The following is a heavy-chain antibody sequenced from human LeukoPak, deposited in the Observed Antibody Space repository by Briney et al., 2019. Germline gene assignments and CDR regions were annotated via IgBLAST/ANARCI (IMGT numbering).Heavy chain of an antibody. CDR3: ARERQWEPTTSDAFDI. CDR2: IYTSGST. V-gene: IGHV4-4*07. J-gene: IGHJ3*02. D-gene: IGHD1-26*01. Sequence: SETLSLTCTVSGGSISSYYWSWIRQPAGKGLEWIGRIYTSGSTNYNPSLKSRVTMSVDTSKNQFYLKLSSVTAADTAVYYCARERQWEPTTSDAFDIWGQGTMVTVSS. CDR1: GGSISSYY.